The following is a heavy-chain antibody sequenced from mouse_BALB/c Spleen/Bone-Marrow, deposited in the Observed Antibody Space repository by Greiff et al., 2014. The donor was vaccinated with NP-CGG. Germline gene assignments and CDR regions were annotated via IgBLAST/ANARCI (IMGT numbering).Heavy chain of an antibody. J-gene: IGHJ4*01. CDR2: ISYSGST. CDR1: GDSITSGY. CDR3: ARILLRSYAMVY. Sequence: VQLQQSGPSLVKPSQTLSLTCSVTGDSITSGYWNWIRKFPGNKLEYMGYISYSGSTYYNPSHKSRTSITRDTSKNQYYLQLNSVTTEDTATYYCARILLRSYAMVYWGQGTSVTVSS. D-gene: IGHD1-1*01. V-gene: IGHV3-8*02.